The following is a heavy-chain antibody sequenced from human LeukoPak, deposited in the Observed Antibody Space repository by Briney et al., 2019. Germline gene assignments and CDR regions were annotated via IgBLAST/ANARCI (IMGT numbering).Heavy chain of an antibody. J-gene: IGHJ4*02. CDR1: GFTFSSYW. CDR3: ARGLDQYDSSGYYAPFDN. D-gene: IGHD3-22*01. Sequence: PGGSLRLSCAASGFTFSSYWMHWVRQAPGKGLVWVSRINSDGSSTTYADSVKGRFTISRDNAKKTLYLHMHSLRGEDTAVYYCARGLDQYDSSGYYAPFDNWGQGILVTVSS. CDR2: INSDGSST. V-gene: IGHV3-74*03.